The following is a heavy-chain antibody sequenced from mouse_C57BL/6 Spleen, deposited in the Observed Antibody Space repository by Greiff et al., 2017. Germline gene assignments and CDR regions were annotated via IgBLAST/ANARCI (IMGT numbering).Heavy chain of an antibody. Sequence: VQLQQSGAELVKPGASVKLSCKASGYTFTSYWMQWVKQRPGQGLEWIGEIDPSDSYTNYNQKFKGKATLTVDTSSSTAYMQLSSLTSEDSAVYYCARGRDSFAYWGQGTLVTVSA. CDR1: GYTFTSYW. CDR2: IDPSDSYT. V-gene: IGHV1-50*01. J-gene: IGHJ3*01. D-gene: IGHD3-3*01. CDR3: ARGRDSFAY.